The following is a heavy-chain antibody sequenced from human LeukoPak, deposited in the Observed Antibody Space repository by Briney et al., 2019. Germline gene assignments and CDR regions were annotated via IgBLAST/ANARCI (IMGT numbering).Heavy chain of an antibody. V-gene: IGHV3-21*01. J-gene: IGHJ4*02. D-gene: IGHD2-2*01. CDR2: ISSSSTYI. CDR3: ARRPTVGVPATPDSFYFDY. CDR1: GFTFSSYS. Sequence: GGSLRLSCAVSGFTFSSYSMNWVRQAPGKGLEWVSSISSSSTYIYYADSVKGRFTISRDNAKNSLYLQMNSLRAEDTAVYYCARRPTVGVPATPDSFYFDYWGQGTLVTVSS.